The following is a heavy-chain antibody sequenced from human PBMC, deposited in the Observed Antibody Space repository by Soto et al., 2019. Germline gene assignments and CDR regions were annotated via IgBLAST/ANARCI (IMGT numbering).Heavy chain of an antibody. CDR1: SGSFSTYY. V-gene: IGHV4-34*01. J-gene: IGHJ4*02. CDR3: ASPGKYTNSSIDY. CDR2: ISRSGST. Sequence: QVQLQQWGAGLLKPSETLSLTCAVYSGSFSTYYWGWIRQPPGKGLVWIGEISRSGSTNYNPSLMSRVTISIDTSKNQFSLKLDSVTAAHTAVYYCASPGKYTNSSIDYWGEGTLVTVSS. D-gene: IGHD6-6*01.